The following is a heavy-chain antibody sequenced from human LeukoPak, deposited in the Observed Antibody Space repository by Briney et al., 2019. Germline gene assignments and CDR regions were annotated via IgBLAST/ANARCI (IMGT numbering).Heavy chain of an antibody. CDR2: VYFSGYA. CDR3: ARPGFFGSGNYYRPSSYFDL. Sequence: SETLSLACTVSGDSVSSYSWSWIRQTPRRGLELIGYVYFSGYADYSPSLTSRVSMSVDTTKQQISLTLNSVTAADTAVYYCARPGFFGSGNYYRPSSYFDLWGRGALVIVSS. J-gene: IGHJ2*01. D-gene: IGHD3-10*01. V-gene: IGHV4-59*08. CDR1: GDSVSSYS.